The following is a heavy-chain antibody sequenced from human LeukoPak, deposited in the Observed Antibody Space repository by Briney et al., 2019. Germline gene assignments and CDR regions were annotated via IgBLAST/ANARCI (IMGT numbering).Heavy chain of an antibody. J-gene: IGHJ5*02. CDR3: ARSEWELTPDPPVNWFDP. CDR1: DGSISSSSYY. Sequence: PSETLSLTCTVSDGSISSSSYYWGWIRQPPGKGLEWIGSIYYSGSTYYNPSLKSRVTISVDTSKNQFSLKLSSVTAADTAVYYCARSEWELTPDPPVNWFDPWGQGTLVTVSS. CDR2: IYYSGST. D-gene: IGHD1-26*01. V-gene: IGHV4-39*01.